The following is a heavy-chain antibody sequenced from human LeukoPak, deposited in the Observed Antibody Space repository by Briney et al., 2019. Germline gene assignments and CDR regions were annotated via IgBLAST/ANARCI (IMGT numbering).Heavy chain of an antibody. CDR1: GYTFTGYY. D-gene: IGHD1-1*01. CDR3: ARDLGIRTTLGWFDP. J-gene: IGHJ5*02. V-gene: IGHV1-2*02. CDR2: INPNSGGT. Sequence: ASVKVSCKASGYTFTGYYMHWVRQAPGQRLEWMGWINPNSGGTNYAQKFQGRVTMTRDTSISTAYMELSRLRSDDTAVYYCARDLGIRTTLGWFDPWGQGTLVPVSS.